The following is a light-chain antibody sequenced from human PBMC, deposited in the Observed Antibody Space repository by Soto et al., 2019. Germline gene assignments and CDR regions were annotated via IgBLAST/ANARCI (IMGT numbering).Light chain of an antibody. CDR2: GVS. V-gene: IGKV3-20*01. CDR1: QSVTSDF. Sequence: IVLTQSPATLSLSPWERATLSCRASQSVTSDFLAWYQQKPGQAPRLLIYGVSRRATGIPDRFSGSGSGTDFTLTISRLEPEDFAVFYCQQYGSSSLTFGRGTKVDIK. CDR3: QQYGSSSLT. J-gene: IGKJ4*01.